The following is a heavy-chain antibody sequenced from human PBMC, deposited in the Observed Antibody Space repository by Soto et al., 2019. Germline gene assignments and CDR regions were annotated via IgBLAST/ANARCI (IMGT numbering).Heavy chain of an antibody. CDR2: INTDGSST. CDR3: AKSGVDTFGLSY. J-gene: IGHJ4*02. CDR1: GFTFSSFW. V-gene: IGHV3-74*01. D-gene: IGHD5-18*01. Sequence: EVQLVESGGGLVQPGGSLRLSCAVSGFTFSSFWMHWVRQAPGEGLVWVSRINTDGSSTSYADSVKGRFTISRDNAKNTLYLQINSLRVEDTAIYYCAKSGVDTFGLSYWGQGTLVTVSS.